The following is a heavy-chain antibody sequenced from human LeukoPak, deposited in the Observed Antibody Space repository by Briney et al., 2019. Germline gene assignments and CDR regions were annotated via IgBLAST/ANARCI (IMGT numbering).Heavy chain of an antibody. CDR2: IRSKAYGGTT. CDR3: TREPDGYKARPFDY. J-gene: IGHJ4*02. V-gene: IGHV3-49*04. CDR1: GFTFGDYA. Sequence: GSLRLSCTASGFTFGDYAMSWVRQAPGKGLEWVGFIRSKAYGGTTEYAASVKGRFTISRDDSKSIAYLQMNSLKTEDTAVYYCTREPDGYKARPFDYWGQGTLVTVSS. D-gene: IGHD5-24*01.